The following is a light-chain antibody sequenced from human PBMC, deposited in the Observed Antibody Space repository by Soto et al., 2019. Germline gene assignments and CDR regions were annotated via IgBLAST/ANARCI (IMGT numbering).Light chain of an antibody. J-gene: IGKJ3*01. CDR3: QQTYSGFS. V-gene: IGKV1-39*01. CDR1: QSISSY. Sequence: DIQMTQSPSSLSAFVGDRVTLTCRASQSISSYLNWYQKKPGKAPEVLIYAASYLQTGVPSRFSGRGSGTDFTLTIDSLQPEDIATYYCQQTYSGFSFGPGTNVDIK. CDR2: AAS.